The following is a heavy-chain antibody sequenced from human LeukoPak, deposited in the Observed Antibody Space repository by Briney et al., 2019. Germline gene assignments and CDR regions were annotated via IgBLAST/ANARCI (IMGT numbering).Heavy chain of an antibody. V-gene: IGHV3-23*01. CDR1: GFTFSSYA. Sequence: GGSLRLSCAASGFTFSSYAMSWVRQAPGKGLEWVSAISGSGGSTYYADSVKGRFTISRDNSMNTLYLQMNSLRAEDTAVYYCARDLGDCSGGSCYLPDAFDIWGQGTMVTVSS. CDR2: ISGSGGST. CDR3: ARDLGDCSGGSCYLPDAFDI. J-gene: IGHJ3*02. D-gene: IGHD2-15*01.